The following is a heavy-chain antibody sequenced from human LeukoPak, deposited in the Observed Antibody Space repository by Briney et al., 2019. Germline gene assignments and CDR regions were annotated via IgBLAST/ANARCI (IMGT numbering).Heavy chain of an antibody. J-gene: IGHJ4*02. CDR1: GGSISSYY. Sequence: SETLSLTCTVSGGSISSYYWSWIRQPPGKGLECIGYIYYSGSTNYNPPLKSRVTISVDTSKNHFSLKMSSVTAADTAVYYCARGDCSGGSCSFDYWGQGTLVTVSS. V-gene: IGHV4-59*01. CDR2: IYYSGST. CDR3: ARGDCSGGSCSFDY. D-gene: IGHD2-15*01.